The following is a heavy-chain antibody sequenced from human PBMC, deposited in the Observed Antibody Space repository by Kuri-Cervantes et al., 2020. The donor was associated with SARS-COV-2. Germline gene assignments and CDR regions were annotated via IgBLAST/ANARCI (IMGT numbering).Heavy chain of an antibody. V-gene: IGHV3-48*04. CDR3: ANDPNRIHY. CDR1: GFTFSSYA. D-gene: IGHD2/OR15-2a*01. CDR2: INGDSTVI. J-gene: IGHJ4*02. Sequence: GESLKISCAASGFTFSSYAMHWVRQAPGKGLEWVSHINGDSTVIEYADSVKGRFIISRDNAKKSLYLQMNSLRAEDTAVYYCANDPNRIHYWGQGARVTVSS.